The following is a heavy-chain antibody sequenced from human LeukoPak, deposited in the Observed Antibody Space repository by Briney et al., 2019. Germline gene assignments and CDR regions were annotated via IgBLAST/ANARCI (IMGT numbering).Heavy chain of an antibody. CDR2: IIPILGIA. D-gene: IGHD5-18*01. CDR1: GGTFNSYA. J-gene: IGHJ6*02. V-gene: IGHV1-69*04. CDR3: ARVDTAYYYGMDV. Sequence: ASVKVSCKASGGTFNSYAISWVRQAPGQGLEWMGRIIPILGIANYAQKFQGRVTITADKSTSTAYMELSSLRSEDTAVYYCARVDTAYYYGMDVWGQGTTVTVSS.